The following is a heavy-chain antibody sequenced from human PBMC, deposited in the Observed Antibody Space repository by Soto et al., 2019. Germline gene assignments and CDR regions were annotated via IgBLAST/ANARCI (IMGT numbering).Heavy chain of an antibody. V-gene: IGHV4-34*01. J-gene: IGHJ6*02. CDR3: ARAWGRKYCSSTSCSRPYYYYGMDV. CDR2: INHSGGT. Sequence: SQILSLAGAVYGGSFRGYYWSWISQPPGEGLGGIGEINHSGGTNYNPSLKSRVTISVDTSKNQFSLKLSSVTAADTAVYYCARAWGRKYCSSTSCSRPYYYYGMDVWGQGTTVTVSS. CDR1: GGSFRGYY. D-gene: IGHD2-2*01.